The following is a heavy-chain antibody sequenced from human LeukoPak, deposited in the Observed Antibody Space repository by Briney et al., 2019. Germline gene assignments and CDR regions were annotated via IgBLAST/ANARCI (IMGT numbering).Heavy chain of an antibody. V-gene: IGHV4-59*12. CDR1: GGSISSYY. J-gene: IGHJ6*02. CDR2: IYYSGST. D-gene: IGHD5-12*01. Sequence: SETLSLTCTVSGGSISSYYWSWIRQPPGKGLEWIGYIYYSGSTNYNPSLKSRVTISVDTSKNQFSLKLSSVTAADTAVYYCAGRPGLRGLYYYGMDVWGQGTTVTVSS. CDR3: AGRPGLRGLYYYGMDV.